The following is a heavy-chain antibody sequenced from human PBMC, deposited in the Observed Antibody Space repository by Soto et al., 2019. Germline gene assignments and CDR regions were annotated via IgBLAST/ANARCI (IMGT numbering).Heavy chain of an antibody. CDR3: TTSPHRDSERVFV. CDR2: IKQDGTEK. J-gene: IGHJ6*02. CDR1: GFTFSTYW. V-gene: IGHV3-7*01. Sequence: GGSLRLSCAASGFTFSTYWMSWFRRTPGKGLEWVANIKQDGTEKYYVDSVRGRLTVSRDNAKSSLYLQMNSLRVEDTAVYYCTTSPHRDSERVFVWGQGTTVTVSS. D-gene: IGHD1-26*01.